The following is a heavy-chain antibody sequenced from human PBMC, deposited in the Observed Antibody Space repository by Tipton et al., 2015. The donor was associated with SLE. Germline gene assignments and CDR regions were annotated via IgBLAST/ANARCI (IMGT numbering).Heavy chain of an antibody. D-gene: IGHD3-22*01. CDR1: RFVFSNYW. Sequence: GSLRLSCAGSRFVFSNYWMTWVRQAPGKGLEWVAMVKHDGSEEFYGDSVKGRFTISRDNAKNSLYLQMNSLRPEDTAVYYCKSGHYYDVDYWGQGTPVTVSS. V-gene: IGHV3-7*01. CDR2: VKHDGSEE. J-gene: IGHJ4*02. CDR3: KSGHYYDVDY.